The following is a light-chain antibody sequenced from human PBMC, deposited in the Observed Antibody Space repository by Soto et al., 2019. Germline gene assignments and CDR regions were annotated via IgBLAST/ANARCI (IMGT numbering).Light chain of an antibody. V-gene: IGKV1-16*01. CDR1: QGVSKN. J-gene: IGKJ3*01. Sequence: DIQLTQSPSSLSASVGDRVIITCRASQGVSKNLAWFQQKPGKAPKSLIYDASNLQSGVPSRFSGSGSGTEFTLTISNLQPEDFATYFCQHYKSYPYTFGPGTRVDVK. CDR2: DAS. CDR3: QHYKSYPYT.